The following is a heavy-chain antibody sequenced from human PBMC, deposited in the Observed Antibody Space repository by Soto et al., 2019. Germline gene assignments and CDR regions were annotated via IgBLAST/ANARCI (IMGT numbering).Heavy chain of an antibody. CDR1: GFTFSSYS. J-gene: IGHJ4*02. CDR3: AKGYSSGWYPGGD. Sequence: GGSLRLSCAASGFTFSSYSMNWVRQAPGKGLEWVSGINWNGGSTGYADSVKGRFTISRDNSKNTLFLQVNSLRAEDTAVYYCAKGYSSGWYPGGDWGQGTPVTVSS. CDR2: INWNGGST. V-gene: IGHV3-23*01. D-gene: IGHD6-19*01.